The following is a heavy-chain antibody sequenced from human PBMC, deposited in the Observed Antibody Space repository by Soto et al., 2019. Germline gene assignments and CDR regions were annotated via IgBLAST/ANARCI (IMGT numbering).Heavy chain of an antibody. CDR3: ARDLTITIFGVVTPYGMDV. D-gene: IGHD3-3*01. J-gene: IGHJ6*02. CDR1: GGSVSSGSYY. Sequence: QVQLQESGPGLVKPSETLSLTCTVSGGSVSSGSYYWSWIRQPPGKGLEWIGYIYYSGSTNYNPSRKGRVTISVDTSKNQFSLKLSSVTAADTAVYYCARDLTITIFGVVTPYGMDVWGQGTTVTVSS. CDR2: IYYSGST. V-gene: IGHV4-61*01.